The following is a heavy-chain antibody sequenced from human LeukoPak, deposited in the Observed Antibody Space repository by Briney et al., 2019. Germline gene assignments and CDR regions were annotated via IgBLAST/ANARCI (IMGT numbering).Heavy chain of an antibody. CDR1: EFTFSSYSMN. V-gene: IGHV4-39*01. D-gene: IGHD5-24*01. CDR3: ARHGYNNYVDY. Sequence: GSLRLSCAASEFTFSSYSMNWVRQPPGKGLEWIGSIYYSGSTYYSPSLRSRVTISVDTSKNQFSLKLSSMTAADTAIYYCARHGYNNYVDYWGQGTLVTVSS. J-gene: IGHJ4*02. CDR2: IYYSGST.